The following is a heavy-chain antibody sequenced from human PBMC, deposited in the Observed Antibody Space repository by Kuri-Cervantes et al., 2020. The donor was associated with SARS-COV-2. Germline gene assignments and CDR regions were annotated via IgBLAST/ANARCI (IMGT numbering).Heavy chain of an antibody. Sequence: GESLKISCAASGFTFSSYEMNWVRQAPGKGLEWVSYISSSGSTIYYADSVKGRFIISRDNAKNSLYLQMNSLRAEDTAVYYCARGDSSGYLYYFDYWGQGTLVTVSS. V-gene: IGHV3-48*03. CDR2: ISSSGSTI. CDR1: GFTFSSYE. D-gene: IGHD3-22*01. J-gene: IGHJ4*02. CDR3: ARGDSSGYLYYFDY.